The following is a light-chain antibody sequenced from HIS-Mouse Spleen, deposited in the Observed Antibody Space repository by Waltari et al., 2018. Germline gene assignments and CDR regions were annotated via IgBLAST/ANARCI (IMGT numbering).Light chain of an antibody. CDR2: LNSDGSH. CDR1: SGHSSYA. CDR3: QTWGTGIHV. Sequence: QLVLTQSPSASASLGASVKLTCTLSSGHSSYAIAWHQQQPEKGPRYLMKLNSDGSHSKGDGIPDRVSGSSSGAERYLTISSLQSEDEADYYCQTWGTGIHVFGGGTKLTVL. J-gene: IGLJ3*02. V-gene: IGLV4-69*01.